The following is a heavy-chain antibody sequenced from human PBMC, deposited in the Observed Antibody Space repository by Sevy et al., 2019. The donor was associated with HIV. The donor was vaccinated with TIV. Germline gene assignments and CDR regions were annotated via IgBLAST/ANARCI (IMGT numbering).Heavy chain of an antibody. CDR2: IQYSGST. CDR3: ARVGAWYFGSSGNAFDF. V-gene: IGHV4-59*11. D-gene: IGHD3-10*01. Sequence: SETLSLTCTVSGVSISTHCWSWIRQPPGKGLEWIGYIQYSGSTNNNPSLKSRVTISIDTSKNQFSLKLSYVTAADKAVYYCARVGAWYFGSSGNAFDFWGQGTMVTVSS. J-gene: IGHJ3*01. CDR1: GVSISTHC.